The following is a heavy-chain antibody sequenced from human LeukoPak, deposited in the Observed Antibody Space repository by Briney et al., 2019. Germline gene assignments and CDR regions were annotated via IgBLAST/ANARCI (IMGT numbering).Heavy chain of an antibody. CDR2: IYYSGST. J-gene: IGHJ4*02. Sequence: PSETLSLTCTVSGGSISSSSYYWGWIRQPPGKGLEWIGSIYYSGSTYYTPSLKSRVTISVDTSKNQFSLKLSSVTAADTAVYYCAREGLGMATTGYWGQGTLVTVSS. CDR1: GGSISSSSYY. V-gene: IGHV4-39*07. D-gene: IGHD5-24*01. CDR3: AREGLGMATTGY.